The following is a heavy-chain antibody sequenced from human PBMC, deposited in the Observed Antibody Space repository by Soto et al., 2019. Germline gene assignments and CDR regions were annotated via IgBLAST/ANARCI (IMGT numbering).Heavy chain of an antibody. D-gene: IGHD6-19*01. Sequence: SETLSLTCNVSGDSYSISTYSWSWIRQPPGKALQWIGFIYQSGVTSYNPSLASRVSISLDRSNNQCSLKLKSVTAADTAVYFCAGMPYTSGLRFDPWGPGTLVTVSS. CDR2: IYQSGVT. CDR1: GDSYSISTYS. CDR3: AGMPYTSGLRFDP. V-gene: IGHV4-30-2*01. J-gene: IGHJ5*02.